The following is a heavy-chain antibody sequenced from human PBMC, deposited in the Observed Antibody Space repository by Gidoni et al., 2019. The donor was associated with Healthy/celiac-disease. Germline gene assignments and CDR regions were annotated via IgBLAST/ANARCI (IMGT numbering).Heavy chain of an antibody. CDR3: ARGTAGPVTYYYFWICYQIPFDY. CDR2: IIPILCIA. Sequence: QVQLVQSGAEVKKPGSSVKVSCKAYGGTFSSYAISWVRQATGQGLAWMGSIIPILCIANYAQTFQVRVTITADKSTSTAYMELSSLRSEDTAVYYCARGTAGPVTYYYFWICYQIPFDYWGQGTLVTVSS. CDR1: GGTFSSYA. J-gene: IGHJ4*02. D-gene: IGHD3-3*01. V-gene: IGHV1-69*04.